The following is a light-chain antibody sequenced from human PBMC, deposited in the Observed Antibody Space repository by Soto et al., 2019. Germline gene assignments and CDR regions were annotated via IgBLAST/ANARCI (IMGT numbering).Light chain of an antibody. CDR3: ALWDDSLNGLRV. J-gene: IGLJ3*02. Sequence: QSVLTQPPSASGTPGQTVTISCSGSSSNIGSNLVNWYQLLPGTTPRLLIYNNNQRPSAVPDRFSGSKSGTSASLAISGLQSEDEGDYFCALWDDSLNGLRVFGEGTKLTVL. V-gene: IGLV1-44*01. CDR1: SSNIGSNL. CDR2: NNN.